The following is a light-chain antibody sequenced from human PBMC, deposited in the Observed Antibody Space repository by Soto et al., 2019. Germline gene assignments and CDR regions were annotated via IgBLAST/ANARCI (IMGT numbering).Light chain of an antibody. V-gene: IGKV3-15*01. CDR1: HSGSSD. J-gene: IGKJ1*01. Sequence: EIVMTQSPATLSVSPGDRATLSCRARHSGSSDVACYHQKPGQPPRLLICGASTSATIIPAMFSSSGGGAEFTLTINSLQSEYVAVYYCQQYNKWPRTFGQGTKVDIK. CDR3: QQYNKWPRT. CDR2: GAS.